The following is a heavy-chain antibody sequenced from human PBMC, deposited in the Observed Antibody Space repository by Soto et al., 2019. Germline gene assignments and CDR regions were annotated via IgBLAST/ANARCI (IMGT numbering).Heavy chain of an antibody. Sequence: QVQLVQSGAEVKKPGASVKISCKASGYTFTKYYMHWVRQAPGQGLEWMGRINPSVGSTTYDQKFQVRVTMTSDTSTSPLYIELSSLRSEVTAVDDCASPSGSEGGDAFHIWGQGTMVTVSS. J-gene: IGHJ3*02. CDR1: GYTFTKYY. CDR2: INPSVGST. CDR3: ASPSGSEGGDAFHI. D-gene: IGHD1-26*01. V-gene: IGHV1-46*03.